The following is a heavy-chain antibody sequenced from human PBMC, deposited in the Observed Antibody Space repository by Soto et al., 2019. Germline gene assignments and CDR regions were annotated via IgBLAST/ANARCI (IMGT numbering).Heavy chain of an antibody. J-gene: IGHJ4*02. CDR3: ARKGYCSTTACSTVDY. V-gene: IGHV5-51*01. CDR1: GYSFTSYL. Sequence: GESLKISCKGSGYSFTSYLIGWVRQMPGKGLEWLGIIYPGDSHARYSPSFQGQVTISADKSISTAYLQWNSLKASDTAIYYCARKGYCSTTACSTVDYWGQGTMVTVPS. D-gene: IGHD2-2*02. CDR2: IYPGDSHA.